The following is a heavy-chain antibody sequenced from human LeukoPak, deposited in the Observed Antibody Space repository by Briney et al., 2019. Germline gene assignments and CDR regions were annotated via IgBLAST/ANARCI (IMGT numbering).Heavy chain of an antibody. V-gene: IGHV4-39*01. CDR3: ARGCRDDYSNYWYFDL. CDR2: IYYSGST. CDR1: GGSISSSSYS. J-gene: IGHJ2*01. D-gene: IGHD5-24*01. Sequence: SETLSLTCTVSGGSISSSSYSWGWIRQPPGKGLEWIGSIYYSGSTYYNPSLKSRVTISVDTSKNQFSLKLSSVTAADTAVYYCARGCRDDYSNYWYFDLWGRGTLVTVSS.